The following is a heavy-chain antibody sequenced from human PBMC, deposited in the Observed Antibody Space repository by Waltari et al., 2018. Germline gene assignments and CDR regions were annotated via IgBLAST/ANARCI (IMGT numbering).Heavy chain of an antibody. CDR2: INAGKRNT. D-gene: IGHD5-18*01. J-gene: IGHJ5*02. Sequence: QVQLVQSGAEVKKPGASVKVSCKASGYTFTSYAMHWVRQAPGQRLEWMGWINAGKRNTKYSQKFQGRVTITRDTSASTAYMELSSLRSEDTAVYYCATSVDTAMASKFLGWFDPWGQGTLVTVSS. CDR3: ATSVDTAMASKFLGWFDP. V-gene: IGHV1-3*01. CDR1: GYTFTSYA.